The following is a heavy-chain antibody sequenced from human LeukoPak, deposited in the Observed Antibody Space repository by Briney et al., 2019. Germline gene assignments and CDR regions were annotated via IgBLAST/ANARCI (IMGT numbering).Heavy chain of an antibody. CDR1: GYSFTSYW. Sequence: GESLKISCKGSGYSFTSYWIGWVRQMPGKGLEWMGIIYPVDSDIRYSPSFQGQVTISADKSITTAYLQWSSLKASDTAMYYCVRHTDYWFDSWGQGTLVTVSS. CDR3: VRHTDYWFDS. CDR2: IYPVDSDI. J-gene: IGHJ5*01. V-gene: IGHV5-51*01. D-gene: IGHD2-21*02.